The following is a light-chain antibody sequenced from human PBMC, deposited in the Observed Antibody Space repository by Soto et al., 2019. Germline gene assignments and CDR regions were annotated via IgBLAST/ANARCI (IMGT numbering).Light chain of an antibody. Sequence: SYELTQAPSVSVAPGQTATISCGGNNIGTKSVHWYQQRPGQAPVVVVYDNRDRPSGIPDRFSGSNSGNTATLTINRFEPGDEAAYYCQVWDSGSDHPGVFGGGTKLTVL. V-gene: IGLV3-21*02. J-gene: IGLJ3*02. CDR1: NIGTKS. CDR3: QVWDSGSDHPGV. CDR2: DNR.